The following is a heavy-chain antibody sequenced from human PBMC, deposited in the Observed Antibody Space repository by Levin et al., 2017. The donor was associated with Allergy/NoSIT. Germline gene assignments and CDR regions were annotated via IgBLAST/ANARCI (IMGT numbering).Heavy chain of an antibody. V-gene: IGHV3-64D*06. J-gene: IGHJ2*01. CDR3: VKELHGSGSNDPLDWYFDL. D-gene: IGHD3-10*01. CDR2: ISSNGGST. Sequence: GESLKISCSASGFTFSSYAMHWVRQAPGKGLEYVSAISSNGGSTYYADSVKGRFTISRDNSKNTLYLQMSSLRAEDTAVYYCVKELHGSGSNDPLDWYFDLWGRGTLVTVSS. CDR1: GFTFSSYA.